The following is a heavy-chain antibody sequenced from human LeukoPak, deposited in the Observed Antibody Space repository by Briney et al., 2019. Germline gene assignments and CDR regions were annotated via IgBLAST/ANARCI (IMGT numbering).Heavy chain of an antibody. CDR1: GFTFSNAR. V-gene: IGHV3-15*01. CDR2: IKSKAHGGTI. CDR3: ATECYVMDD. Sequence: GGSLRLSCAAFGFTFSNARLSWVRQAPGKGLEWVGRIKSKAHGGTIDYAAPVEGRFTISRDDSKNTLYLQMNSLKSEDTAVYYCATECYVMDDWGQGNTVTVSS. J-gene: IGHJ6*02.